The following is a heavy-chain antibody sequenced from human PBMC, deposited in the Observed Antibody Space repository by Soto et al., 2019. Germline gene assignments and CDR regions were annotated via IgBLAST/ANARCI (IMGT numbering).Heavy chain of an antibody. CDR3: ARAGAATLSDY. Sequence: PSETLSLTCTVFGGSIRSYYWSWVRRPPGKGLEWIGYVYNSGSTTYSPSFKSRVTISADTSRNQFSLNLSSVTAADTAVYYCARAGAATLSDYWGQGTLVTVSS. V-gene: IGHV4-59*01. CDR1: GGSIRSYY. CDR2: VYNSGST. J-gene: IGHJ4*02. D-gene: IGHD2-15*01.